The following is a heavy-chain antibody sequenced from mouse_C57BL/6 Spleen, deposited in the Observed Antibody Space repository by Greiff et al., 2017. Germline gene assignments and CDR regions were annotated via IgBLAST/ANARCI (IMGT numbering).Heavy chain of an antibody. CDR1: GYTFTDYY. D-gene: IGHD2-2*01. V-gene: IGHV1-26*01. CDR2: INPNNGGT. J-gene: IGHJ2*01. Sequence: VQLKQSGPELVKPGASVKISCKASGYTFTDYYMNWVKQSHGKSLEWIGDINPNNGGTSYNQKFKGKATLTVDKSSSTAYMELRSLTSEDSAVYYCARWLPYYFDYWGQGTTLTVSS. CDR3: ARWLPYYFDY.